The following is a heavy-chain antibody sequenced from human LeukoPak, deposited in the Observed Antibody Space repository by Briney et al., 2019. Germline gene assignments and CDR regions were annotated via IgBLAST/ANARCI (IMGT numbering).Heavy chain of an antibody. CDR1: GGTFSSYA. D-gene: IGHD3-22*01. CDR3: AKLVNRAYFDY. V-gene: IGHV1-69*05. J-gene: IGHJ4*02. Sequence: SVKVSCKASGGTFSSYAISWVRQAPGQGPEWMGGFIPIFGTANYAQKFQGRVTITTDESTGTAYMELSSRRSEDTALYYCAKLVNRAYFDYWGQGTLVTVSS. CDR2: FIPIFGTA.